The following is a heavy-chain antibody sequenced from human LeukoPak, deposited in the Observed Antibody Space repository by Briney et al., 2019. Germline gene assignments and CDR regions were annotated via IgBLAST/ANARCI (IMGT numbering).Heavy chain of an antibody. D-gene: IGHD2-2*01. CDR3: AKGSGGYCSSTSCYSLYGDYVSDYFDY. CDR2: ISYDGSNK. V-gene: IGHV3-30*18. Sequence: HAGGSLRLSCAASGFTFSSYGVHWVRQAPGKGLEWVAVISYDGSNKYYADSVKGRFTISRDNSKNTLYLQMNSLRAEDTAVYYCAKGSGGYCSSTSCYSLYGDYVSDYFDYWGQGTLVTVSS. CDR1: GFTFSSYG. J-gene: IGHJ4*02.